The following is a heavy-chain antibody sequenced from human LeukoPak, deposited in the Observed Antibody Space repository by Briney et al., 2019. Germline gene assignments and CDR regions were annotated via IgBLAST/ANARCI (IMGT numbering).Heavy chain of an antibody. CDR2: TRNKANSYTT. CDR1: GFTFSDHY. CDR3: ARGVAGGTYYYYYYMDV. V-gene: IGHV3-72*01. Sequence: GGSLRLSCAASGFTFSDHYIDWVRQAPGKRLEWVGRTRNKANSYTTEYAASVKGRFTISRDDSKNSLYLQMNSLKTEDTAVYYCARGVAGGTYYYYYYMDVWGKGTTVTVSS. J-gene: IGHJ6*03. D-gene: IGHD6-13*01.